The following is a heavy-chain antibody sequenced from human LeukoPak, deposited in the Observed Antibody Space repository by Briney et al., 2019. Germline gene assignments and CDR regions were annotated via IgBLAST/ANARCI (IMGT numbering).Heavy chain of an antibody. CDR2: MYYSGTT. J-gene: IGHJ4*02. CDR3: ARGGVNFSGSYYYFEY. Sequence: SETLSLTCTVSGASIRTSSYYWGWIRQPPGKGLEWIGNMYYSGTTDYSRSLKSRVTIPADTSKTQFSLKLSSVTAADTAVYYCARGGVNFSGSYYYFEYWGQGSLVTVSS. V-gene: IGHV4-39*01. CDR1: GASIRTSSYY. D-gene: IGHD1-26*01.